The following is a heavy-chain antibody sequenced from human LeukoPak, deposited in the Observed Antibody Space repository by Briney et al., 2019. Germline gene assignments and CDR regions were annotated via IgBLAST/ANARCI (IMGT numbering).Heavy chain of an antibody. V-gene: IGHV4-39*07. J-gene: IGHJ5*02. CDR1: GGSISSSSYY. CDR3: ARDALNSYGLNWFDP. Sequence: SETLSLTCTVSGGSISSSSYYWGWLRQPPGKGLEWIGSIYYSGSTYYNPSLKSRVTISVDTSKNQFSLKLSSVTAADTAVYYCARDALNSYGLNWFDPWGQGTLVTVSS. D-gene: IGHD5-18*01. CDR2: IYYSGST.